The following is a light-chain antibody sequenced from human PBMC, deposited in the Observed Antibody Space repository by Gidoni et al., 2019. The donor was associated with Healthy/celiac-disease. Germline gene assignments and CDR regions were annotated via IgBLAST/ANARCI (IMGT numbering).Light chain of an antibody. J-gene: IGKJ2*01. CDR1: QSISSY. CDR2: AAS. V-gene: IGKV1-39*01. Sequence: DIQMTQSPSSLPASVGDRVTITCRASQSISSYLNWYQQKPGKAPKLLVYAASSVQSGVPSRCSGSGSGTDFTLTISSLQPEDFATYYCQQSYSTPVTFGQXTKLEIK. CDR3: QQSYSTPVT.